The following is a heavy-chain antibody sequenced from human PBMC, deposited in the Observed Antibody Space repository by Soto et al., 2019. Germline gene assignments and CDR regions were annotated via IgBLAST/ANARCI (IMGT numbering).Heavy chain of an antibody. CDR2: IKSKTDGGTT. Sequence: GGSLRLSCAASGFTFSNAWMSWVRQAPGKGLEWVGRIKSKTDGGTTDYAAPVKGRFTISRDDSKNTLYLQMNSLKTEDTAVYYCTTVNTDYIWGSYRYPHFDYWGQGTLVTVSS. CDR1: GFTFSNAW. J-gene: IGHJ4*02. D-gene: IGHD3-16*02. CDR3: TTVNTDYIWGSYRYPHFDY. V-gene: IGHV3-15*01.